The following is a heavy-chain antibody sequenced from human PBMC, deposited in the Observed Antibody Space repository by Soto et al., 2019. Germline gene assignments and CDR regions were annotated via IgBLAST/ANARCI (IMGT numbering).Heavy chain of an antibody. J-gene: IGHJ6*02. CDR2: INHSGST. Sequence: SETLSLTCAVYGVSFSGYYWSWIRQPPGKGLEWIGEINHSGSTNYNPSLKSRVTISVDTSKNQFSLKLSSVTAADTAVYYCARAWYYDFWSGYYTRRGYYYGMDVWGQGTTVTVSS. CDR1: GVSFSGYY. D-gene: IGHD3-3*01. V-gene: IGHV4-34*01. CDR3: ARAWYYDFWSGYYTRRGYYYGMDV.